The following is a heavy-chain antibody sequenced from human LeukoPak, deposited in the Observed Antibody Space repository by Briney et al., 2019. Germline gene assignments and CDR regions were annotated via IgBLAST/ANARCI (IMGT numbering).Heavy chain of an antibody. D-gene: IGHD5-12*01. Sequence: SETLSLTCTVSGGSIISYFWSWIRQPPGKGPEWIGYIFDSGTTNYNPSTNYNPSLKSRVTVSLDTSKNHFSLKLSSVTAADTAVYFCARGGVTTIAQYDYWGQGILVAVSS. CDR1: GGSIISYF. CDR2: IFDSGTTNYNPST. V-gene: IGHV4-59*01. CDR3: ARGGVTTIAQYDY. J-gene: IGHJ4*02.